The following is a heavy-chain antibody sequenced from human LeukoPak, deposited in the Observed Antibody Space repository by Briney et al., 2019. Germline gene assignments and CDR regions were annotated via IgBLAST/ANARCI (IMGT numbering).Heavy chain of an antibody. CDR2: ISGSGGST. J-gene: IGHJ4*02. CDR1: GFTFSSYA. D-gene: IGHD5-12*01. Sequence: PGGSLRLSCAVSGFTFSSYAMSWVRQAPGKGLEWVSAISGSGGSTYYADSVKGRFTISRDNSENTLYLQMNSLRAEDTAVYYCAAGPSGYDYSYIDYWGQGTLVTVSS. V-gene: IGHV3-23*01. CDR3: AAGPSGYDYSYIDY.